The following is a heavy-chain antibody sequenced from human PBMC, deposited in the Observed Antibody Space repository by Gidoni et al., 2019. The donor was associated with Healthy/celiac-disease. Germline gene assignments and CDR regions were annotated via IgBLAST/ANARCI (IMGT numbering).Heavy chain of an antibody. J-gene: IGHJ4*02. CDR2: ISSSGSTI. V-gene: IGHV3-48*03. D-gene: IGHD6-19*01. CDR1: GFTFSSYE. CDR3: ARDQLVVAGPGSFDY. Sequence: EVQLVESGGGLVQPGGSLRLSCAASGFTFSSYEMNWVRQAPGKGLEWVSYISSSGSTIYYADSVKGRFTISRDNAKNSLYLQMNSLRAEDTAVYYCARDQLVVAGPGSFDYWGQGTLVTVSS.